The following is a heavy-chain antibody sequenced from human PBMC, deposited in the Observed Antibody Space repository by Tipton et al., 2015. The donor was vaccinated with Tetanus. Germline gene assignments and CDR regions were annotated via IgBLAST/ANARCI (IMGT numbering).Heavy chain of an antibody. CDR1: GGSVSNSDYY. CDR3: ARLIVGATTSEYFQH. Sequence: TLSLTCTVSGGSVSNSDYYWGWIRQPPGKGLEWIGSTYYNPSLKSRVTISVDTSKNQFSLKLSSVTAADTAVYYCARLIVGATTSEYFQHWGQGTLVTVSS. V-gene: IGHV4-39*01. CDR2: T. J-gene: IGHJ1*01. D-gene: IGHD1-26*01.